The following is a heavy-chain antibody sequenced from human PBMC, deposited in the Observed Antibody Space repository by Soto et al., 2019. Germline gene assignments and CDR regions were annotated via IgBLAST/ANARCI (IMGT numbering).Heavy chain of an antibody. CDR1: GYTFTSHG. D-gene: IGHD2-2*01. Sequence: ASVKVSCKASGYTFTSHGISWVRQAPGQGLEWMGWISSYNGNTNYAQKLQGRVTMTTDTSTSTAYMELRSLRSDDTAVYYCARGEQGYCSRTSCYRWFDPWGQGTRVTV. V-gene: IGHV1-18*04. CDR2: ISSYNGNT. J-gene: IGHJ5*02. CDR3: ARGEQGYCSRTSCYRWFDP.